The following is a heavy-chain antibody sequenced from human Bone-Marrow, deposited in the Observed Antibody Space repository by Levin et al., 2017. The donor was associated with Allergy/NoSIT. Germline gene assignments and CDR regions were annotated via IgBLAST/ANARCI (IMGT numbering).Heavy chain of an antibody. CDR1: GFTFSSYA. J-gene: IGHJ2*01. Sequence: GGSLRLSCAASGFTFSSYAMHWVRQAPGKGPEWVAVISYDGSNKYYADSVKGRFTISRDNSKNTLYLQMNSLRAEDTAVYYCARTDDSSGKSYWYFDLWGRGALVTVSS. CDR2: ISYDGSNK. D-gene: IGHD3-22*01. V-gene: IGHV3-30-3*01. CDR3: ARTDDSSGKSYWYFDL.